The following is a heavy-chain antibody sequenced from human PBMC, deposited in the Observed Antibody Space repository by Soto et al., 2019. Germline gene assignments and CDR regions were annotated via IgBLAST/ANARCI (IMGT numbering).Heavy chain of an antibody. CDR1: GYTFTSYD. CDR2: MNPNSGNT. D-gene: IGHD6-6*01. V-gene: IGHV1-8*01. CDR3: ARVFLGLTYSSALSADY. J-gene: IGHJ4*02. Sequence: SVKVSCKASGYTFTSYDINWVRQATGQGLEWMGWMNPNSGNTGYAQKFQGRVTMTRNTSISTAYMELGSLRSEDTAVYYCARVFLGLTYSSALSADYWGQGTLVTVSS.